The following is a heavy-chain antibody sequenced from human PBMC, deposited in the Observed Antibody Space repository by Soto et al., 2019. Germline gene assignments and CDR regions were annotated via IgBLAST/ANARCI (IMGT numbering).Heavy chain of an antibody. J-gene: IGHJ4*02. Sequence: PSETLSLTCTISGGSVSVYYWSWIRQSTGQGLEWIGYIYASGSPYYNPSLGSRVTISADTSKNQISLKLTSPTAADTAVYYCARGVGSSPPQYWGRGTLVTVSS. CDR1: GGSVSVYY. CDR3: ARGVGSSPPQY. V-gene: IGHV4-59*02. D-gene: IGHD1-26*01. CDR2: IYASGSP.